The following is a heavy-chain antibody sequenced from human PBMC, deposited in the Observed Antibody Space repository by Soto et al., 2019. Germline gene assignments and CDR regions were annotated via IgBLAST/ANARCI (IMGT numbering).Heavy chain of an antibody. Sequence: SQTLSLTCAVYGGSFSGYYWSWIRQPPGKGLEWIGEINHSGSTNYNPSLKSRVTISVDTSKNQFSLKLSSVTAADTAVYYCARGRRGTHFVLLQSWEFDYWGQGTLVTVSS. J-gene: IGHJ4*02. CDR1: GGSFSGYY. CDR3: ARGRRGTHFVLLQSWEFDY. D-gene: IGHD3-22*01. V-gene: IGHV4-34*01. CDR2: INHSGST.